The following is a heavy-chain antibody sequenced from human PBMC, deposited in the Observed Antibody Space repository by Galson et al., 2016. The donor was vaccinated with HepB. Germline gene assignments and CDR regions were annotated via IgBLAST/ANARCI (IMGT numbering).Heavy chain of an antibody. D-gene: IGHD1-26*01. CDR1: GFTFTDYW. V-gene: IGHV3-74*01. J-gene: IGHJ4*02. CDR3: RGSGIHDY. Sequence: SLRLSCAASGFTFTDYWMHWVRQPPGKGLVWVTRIYGDGTATDYADSVKGRFTISRDNAKNTLYLQMNSLRVEDTAVYYCRGSGIHDYGGQGTLVIVSS. CDR2: IYGDGTAT.